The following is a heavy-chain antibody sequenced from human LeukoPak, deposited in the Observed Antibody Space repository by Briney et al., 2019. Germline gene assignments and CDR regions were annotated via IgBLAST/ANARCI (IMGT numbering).Heavy chain of an antibody. CDR3: ASLADLWSAFDF. CDR2: ISSTGGTT. J-gene: IGHJ4*02. CDR1: GFTFSNYA. V-gene: IGHV3-23*01. Sequence: GGCLRLSCATSGFTFSNYAMSWVRQAPGKGLEWVSGISSTGGTTYYTDSVKGRFTISRDNSKNTLYLQMNSLRAEDAALYYCASLADLWSAFDFSGERTLVTVSS. D-gene: IGHD3-3*01.